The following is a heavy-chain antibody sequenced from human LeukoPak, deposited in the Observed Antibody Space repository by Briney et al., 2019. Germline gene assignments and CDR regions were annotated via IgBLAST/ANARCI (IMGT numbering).Heavy chain of an antibody. CDR1: GYSFTNYW. D-gene: IGHD4-17*01. Sequence: GESLKISCRTSGYSFTNYWIGWVRQMPGEGLEWMGIIYPADSDTRYSPSFQGQVTISADKSISTAYLQWSSLKASDTAMYYCARHADYGDYSSAYGMDVWGQGTTVTVSS. J-gene: IGHJ6*02. CDR2: IYPADSDT. CDR3: ARHADYGDYSSAYGMDV. V-gene: IGHV5-51*01.